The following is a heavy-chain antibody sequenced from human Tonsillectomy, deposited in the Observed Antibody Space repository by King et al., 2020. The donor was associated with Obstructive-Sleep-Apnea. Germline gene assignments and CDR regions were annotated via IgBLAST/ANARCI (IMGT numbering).Heavy chain of an antibody. J-gene: IGHJ4*02. V-gene: IGHV4-39*01. CDR2: IYFSGGT. CDR3: ARMARGWDQDFDY. D-gene: IGHD6-19*01. CDR1: GGSISSSSYY. Sequence: QLQESGPGLVKPSETLSLTCTVSGGSISSSSYYWGWIRQPPGKGLEWIGSIYFSGGTYYNPSPKNRVTISVDTSKNQFSLKLSSLTAADTAVYYCARMARGWDQDFDYWGQGTLVTVSS.